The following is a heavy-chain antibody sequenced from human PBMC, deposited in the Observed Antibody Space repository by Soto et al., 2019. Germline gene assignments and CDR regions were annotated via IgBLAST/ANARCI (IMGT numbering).Heavy chain of an antibody. CDR1: GYSFTSYW. Sequence: PGESLKISCKGSGYSFTSYWISWVRQMPGKGLEWMGRIDPSDSYPNYSPSFQGHVTISADKSISTAYLQWSSLKASDTAMYYCAGGRYCSSTSCHSNYYYYGMDVWGQGTTVTVSS. D-gene: IGHD2-2*01. CDR3: AGGRYCSSTSCHSNYYYYGMDV. CDR2: IDPSDSYP. V-gene: IGHV5-10-1*01. J-gene: IGHJ6*02.